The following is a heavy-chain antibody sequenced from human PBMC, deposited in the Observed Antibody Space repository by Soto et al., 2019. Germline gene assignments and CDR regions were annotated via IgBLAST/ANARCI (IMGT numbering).Heavy chain of an antibody. CDR2: INWNGGST. CDR3: AREEDFPRSNWFDP. CDR1: GFTFDDYG. Sequence: GGSLRLSYAASGFTFDDYGMSWVRQAPGKGLEWVSGINWNGGSTGYADSVKGRFTISRDNAKNSLYLQMNSLRAEDTALYHCAREEDFPRSNWFDPWGQGTLVTVSS. V-gene: IGHV3-20*01. D-gene: IGHD2-15*01. J-gene: IGHJ5*02.